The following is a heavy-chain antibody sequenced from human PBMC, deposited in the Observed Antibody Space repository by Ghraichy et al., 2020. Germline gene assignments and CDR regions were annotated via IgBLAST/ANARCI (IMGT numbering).Heavy chain of an antibody. Sequence: GSLRLSCTASGFSFSEYAMIWFRQAPGKGLEWVGFIRSKAYGVTSEYAPSVKGRFTISRDDFTSIAYLQMNSLKIEDTAMYYCSRGQWLATDDYGMDVWGQGTTVTVSS. CDR2: IRSKAYGVTS. J-gene: IGHJ6*02. V-gene: IGHV3-49*03. CDR1: GFSFSEYA. D-gene: IGHD6-19*01. CDR3: SRGQWLATDDYGMDV.